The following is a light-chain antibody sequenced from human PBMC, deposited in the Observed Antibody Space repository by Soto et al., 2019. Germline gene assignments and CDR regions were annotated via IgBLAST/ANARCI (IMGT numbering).Light chain of an antibody. V-gene: IGKV3-20*01. Sequence: NVLTQSPGILSLSPVERASLSCWPIQSISSSFLAWYQQKPGQALRILIFAASSRASGIPDRLSGSGSATDFTLTISRLEHEDFAMYYCHQYGSSPPVTFGQGTRLEIK. CDR1: QSISSSF. J-gene: IGKJ5*01. CDR3: HQYGSSPPVT. CDR2: AAS.